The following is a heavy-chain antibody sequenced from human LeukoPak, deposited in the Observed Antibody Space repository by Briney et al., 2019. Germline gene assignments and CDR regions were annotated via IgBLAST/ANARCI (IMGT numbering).Heavy chain of an antibody. CDR3: AKDSEDDILTGYPMPYFDY. CDR1: GFTFSSYG. CDR2: ISGSGGST. V-gene: IGHV3-23*01. D-gene: IGHD3-9*01. J-gene: IGHJ4*02. Sequence: GGTLRLSCAASGFTFSSYGMSWVRQAPGKGLEWVSAISGSGGSTYYADSVKGRFTISRDNSKNTLYLQMNSLRAEDTAVYYCAKDSEDDILTGYPMPYFDYWGQGTLVTVSS.